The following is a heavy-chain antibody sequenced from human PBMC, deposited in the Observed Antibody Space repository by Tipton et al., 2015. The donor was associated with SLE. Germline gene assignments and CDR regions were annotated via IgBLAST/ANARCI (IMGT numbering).Heavy chain of an antibody. CDR1: GDSISSYY. V-gene: IGHV4-59*01. Sequence: TLSLTCTVSGDSISSYYWSWIRQHPGKGLEWIGYIYYSGSTNYNPSLKSRVTISVDTSKNQFSLKLSSVTAADTAVYYCAREITGTTTDAFDIWGQGTMVTVSS. J-gene: IGHJ3*02. D-gene: IGHD1-14*01. CDR2: IYYSGST. CDR3: AREITGTTTDAFDI.